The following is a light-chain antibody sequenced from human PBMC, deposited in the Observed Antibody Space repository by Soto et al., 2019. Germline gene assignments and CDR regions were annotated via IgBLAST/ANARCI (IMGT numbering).Light chain of an antibody. J-gene: IGLJ1*01. V-gene: IGLV2-8*01. CDR3: NSYVGSHNLRV. CDR2: EVT. CDR1: SNDVGGHNY. Sequence: QSALTQPPSASGSPGQSVTISCTGTSNDVGGHNYVSWYQQHPGKAPKLMIYEVTKRPSGVPDRFSGSKSGNTASLTVSGLQAEDEADYYCNSYVGSHNLRVFGTGTKLTVL.